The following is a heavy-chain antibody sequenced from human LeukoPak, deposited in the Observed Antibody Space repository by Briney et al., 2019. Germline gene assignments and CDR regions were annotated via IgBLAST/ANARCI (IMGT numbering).Heavy chain of an antibody. D-gene: IGHD2-15*01. CDR3: ARDRRGIVVVVASHNWFDP. V-gene: IGHV1-18*01. CDR1: GYTFTSYG. Sequence: ASVKVSCKASGYTFTSYGISWVRQAPGQGLEWMGWISAYNGNTNYAQKLQGRVTMTTDTSTSTAYMELRSLRSDDTAVYYCARDRRGIVVVVASHNWFDPWGQGTLVTVSS. CDR2: ISAYNGNT. J-gene: IGHJ5*02.